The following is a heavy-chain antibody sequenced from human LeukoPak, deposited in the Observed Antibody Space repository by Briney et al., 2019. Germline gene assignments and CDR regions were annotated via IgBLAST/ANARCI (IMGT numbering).Heavy chain of an antibody. D-gene: IGHD3-3*01. CDR2: SKSNPDGGTA. Sequence: GGSLRLSCGASGFIFRNAWMTWVRQAPGKGLEWVGRSKSNPDGGTADYGAAVKGRFTISRDDSRNMLYLQLRNLRAEDTAVYYCTTLSYDVHYWGQGTLVTVSS. CDR1: GFIFRNAW. V-gene: IGHV3-15*01. J-gene: IGHJ4*02. CDR3: TTLSYDVHY.